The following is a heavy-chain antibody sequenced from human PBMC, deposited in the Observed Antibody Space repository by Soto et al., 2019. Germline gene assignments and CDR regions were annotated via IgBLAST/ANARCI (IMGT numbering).Heavy chain of an antibody. V-gene: IGHV3-30-3*01. CDR3: ARARGYSYATPDY. J-gene: IGHJ4*02. CDR2: ISYDGSNK. Sequence: PGGSLRLSCAASGFPFSRYAMHWVRQAPGKGLEWVAVISYDGSNKYYADSVKGRFTISRDDSKNTLSLQMNSLRGEDTALYYCARARGYSYATPDYWGQGTLVTVSS. D-gene: IGHD5-18*01. CDR1: GFPFSRYA.